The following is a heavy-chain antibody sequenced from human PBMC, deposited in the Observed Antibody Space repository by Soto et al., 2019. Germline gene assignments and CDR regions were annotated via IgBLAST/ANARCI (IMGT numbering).Heavy chain of an antibody. Sequence: GGSLRLSCAASGFTVSSNYMSWVRQAPGKGLEWVSVIYSGGSTYYADSVKGRFTISRDNSKNTLYLQMNSLRAEDTAVYYCAKQPLRFPGWFDSRGQGTLVTVSS. V-gene: IGHV3-66*04. CDR1: GFTVSSNY. J-gene: IGHJ5*01. CDR3: AKQPLRFPGWFDS. D-gene: IGHD5-12*01. CDR2: IYSGGST.